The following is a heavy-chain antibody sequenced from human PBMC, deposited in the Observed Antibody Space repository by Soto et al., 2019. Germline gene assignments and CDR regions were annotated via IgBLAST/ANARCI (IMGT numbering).Heavy chain of an antibody. Sequence: QVQLVQSGAEVKKPGASVKVSCKASGYTFTSYGISWVRQAPGQGLEWMGWISAYNGNTNYAQKLQGKATRTTATPTTTPYRERRTRRSDDTAVYYCARDAQGVFLHYWGQETLVTVSS. D-gene: IGHD3-16*01. CDR1: GYTFTSYG. V-gene: IGHV1-18*01. CDR3: ARDAQGVFLHY. CDR2: ISAYNGNT. J-gene: IGHJ4*02.